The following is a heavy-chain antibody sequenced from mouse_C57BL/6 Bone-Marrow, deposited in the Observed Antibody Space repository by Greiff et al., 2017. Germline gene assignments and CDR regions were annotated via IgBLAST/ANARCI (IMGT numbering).Heavy chain of an antibody. Sequence: QVQLKESGAELVRPGTSVKVSCKASGYAFTNYLIEWVKQRPGQGLEWIGVINPGSGGTNYNEKFKGKATLTADKSSSTAYMQLSSLTSEDSAVYFCARWVLPYYFDYWGQGTTRTVSS. CDR3: ARWVLPYYFDY. CDR1: GYAFTNYL. CDR2: INPGSGGT. D-gene: IGHD2-3*01. V-gene: IGHV1-54*01. J-gene: IGHJ2*01.